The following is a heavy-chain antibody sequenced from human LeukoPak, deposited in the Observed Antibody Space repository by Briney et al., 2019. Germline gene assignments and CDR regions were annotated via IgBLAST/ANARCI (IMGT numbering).Heavy chain of an antibody. CDR2: IGATGDT. CDR3: VPGAYWNDDKNAFHI. V-gene: IGHV3-13*01. D-gene: IGHD1-1*01. CDR1: GLTFSSYD. Sequence: GGSLRLSCAASGLTFSSYDMNWVRQAPGKGLEWVSSIGATGDTYYTDSVKGRFTISRENAKKSLYLQVSSLRVEDTAVYFCVPGAYWNDDKNAFHIWGPGTMVTVSS. J-gene: IGHJ3*02.